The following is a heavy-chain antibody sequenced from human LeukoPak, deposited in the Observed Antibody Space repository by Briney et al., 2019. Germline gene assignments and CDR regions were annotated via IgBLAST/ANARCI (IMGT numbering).Heavy chain of an antibody. D-gene: IGHD5-18*01. V-gene: IGHV5-51*01. CDR3: ARLQGAGIQLWLRVLDY. J-gene: IGHJ4*02. CDR1: GYSFTSYW. CDR2: IYPGDSDT. Sequence: GESLKISCKGSGYSFTSYWIGWVRQMPGKGLEWMGIIYPGDSDTRYSPSFQGQVTISADKPISTAYLQWSSLKASDTAMYYCARLQGAGIQLWLRVLDYWGQGTLVTVSS.